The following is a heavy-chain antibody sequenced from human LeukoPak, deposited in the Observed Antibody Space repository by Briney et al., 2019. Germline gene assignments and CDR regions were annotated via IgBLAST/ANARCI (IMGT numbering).Heavy chain of an antibody. J-gene: IGHJ4*02. D-gene: IGHD3-10*01. V-gene: IGHV3-30*04. CDR1: GFTFSSYA. CDR2: ISYDGSNK. CDR3: ARDVWFGEFAIDY. Sequence: GGSLRLSCAASGFTFSSYAMHWVRQAPGKGLEWVAVISYDGSNKYYADSVKGRFTISRDNSKNTLYPQMNSLRAEDTAVYYCARDVWFGEFAIDYWGQGTLVTVSS.